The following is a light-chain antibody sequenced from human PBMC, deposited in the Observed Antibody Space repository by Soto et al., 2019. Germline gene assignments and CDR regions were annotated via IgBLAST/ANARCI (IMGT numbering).Light chain of an antibody. J-gene: IGKJ1*01. CDR2: AAS. CDR1: QDIRNE. CDR3: LKDYNYPRT. Sequence: AIQMTQSPSSLSASVGDRVTITCRASQDIRNELGWYQQKPGKAPKLLIFAASSLQSGVPSRFSGSGSGTDFTLAITSLQPEDFATYYCLKDYNYPRTFGQGTKVYIK. V-gene: IGKV1-6*01.